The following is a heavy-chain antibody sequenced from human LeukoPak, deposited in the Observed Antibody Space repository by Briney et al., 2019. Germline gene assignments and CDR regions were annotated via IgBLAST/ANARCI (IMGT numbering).Heavy chain of an antibody. J-gene: IGHJ6*02. CDR1: GFTFSSYS. V-gene: IGHV3-23*01. CDR2: ISGSGVTT. CDR3: ANSRTGTGGYYYYYGMDV. D-gene: IGHD3-10*01. Sequence: GGSLRLSCAASGFTFSSYSMNWVRQAPGKGLEWVSAISGSGVTTYYADSVKGRFTISRDISNKTLYLQMNSLRVEDTALYYCANSRTGTGGYYYYYGMDVWGQGTTVTVSS.